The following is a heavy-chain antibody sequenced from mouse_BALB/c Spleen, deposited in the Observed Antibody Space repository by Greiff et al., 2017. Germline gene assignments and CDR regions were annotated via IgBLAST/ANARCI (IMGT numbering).Heavy chain of an antibody. J-gene: IGHJ4*01. CDR2: IDTSDSYT. V-gene: IGHV1-69*01. Sequence: QVQLQQPGAELVMPGASVKMSCKASGYTFTDYWMHWVKQRPGQGLEWIGAIDTSDSYTSYNQKFKGKATLTVDESSSTAYMQLSSLTSEDSAVYDCARGGDGYYDAMDYRGRGTSVTVSS. D-gene: IGHD2-3*01. CDR3: ARGGDGYYDAMDY. CDR1: GYTFTDYW.